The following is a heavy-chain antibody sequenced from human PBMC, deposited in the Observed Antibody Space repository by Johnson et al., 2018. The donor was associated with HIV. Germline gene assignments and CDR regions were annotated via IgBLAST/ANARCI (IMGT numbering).Heavy chain of an antibody. Sequence: QVQLVESGGGVVQPGKSLRLSCAASHFTFGAYAIHWVRLAPGKGLEWVAVASYDGDNKYYADSVNGRFTISRANAKNSLYLQMNSLRVEDTAVYYCARDSYSGGGSYSWGQGTMVTVSS. J-gene: IGHJ3*01. V-gene: IGHV3-30-3*01. CDR3: ARDSYSGGGSYS. CDR2: ASYDGDNK. CDR1: HFTFGAYA. D-gene: IGHD1-26*01.